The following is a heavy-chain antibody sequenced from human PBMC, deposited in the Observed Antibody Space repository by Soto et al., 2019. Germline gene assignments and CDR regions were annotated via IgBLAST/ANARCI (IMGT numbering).Heavy chain of an antibody. CDR2: IIPIFGTA. CDR3: ALSDPGDYYGMDV. D-gene: IGHD2-21*02. CDR1: GGTFSSYA. J-gene: IGHJ6*02. V-gene: IGHV1-69*13. Sequence: GASVKVSCKASGGTFSSYAISWVRQAPGQGLEWMGGIIPIFGTANYAQKFQGRVTITADESTSTAYMKLSSLRSEDTAVYYCALSDPGDYYGMDVWGQGTTVTVSS.